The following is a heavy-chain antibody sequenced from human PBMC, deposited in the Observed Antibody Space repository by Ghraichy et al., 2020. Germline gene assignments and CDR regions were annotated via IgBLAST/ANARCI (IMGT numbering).Heavy chain of an antibody. CDR2: ISAYNGNT. D-gene: IGHD4-17*01. V-gene: IGHV1-18*01. J-gene: IGHJ6*02. Sequence: ASVKVSCKASGYTFTSYGISWVRQSPGQGLEWMGWISAYNGNTNYAQKLQGRVTMTTDTSTSTAYMELRSLRSDDTAVYYCARDPRYGDYVSYYCMDVWGQGTTVTVSS. CDR3: ARDPRYGDYVSYYCMDV. CDR1: GYTFTSYG.